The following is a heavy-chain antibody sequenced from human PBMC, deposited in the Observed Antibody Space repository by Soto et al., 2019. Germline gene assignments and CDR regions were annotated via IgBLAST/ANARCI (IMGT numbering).Heavy chain of an antibody. Sequence: EVQLVASGGGLVEPGGSLRLSCAASGFPFTNAWMSWVRQAPGKGLEWVGRIKSKSDGGTIDYAAPAKGRFIISRDDSKNTLYLEMKSPTTEDTAVYYCSTGYDYIWGAYRYEAAHYWGQGTLVTVSS. CDR1: GFPFTNAW. J-gene: IGHJ4*02. D-gene: IGHD3-16*02. CDR3: STGYDYIWGAYRYEAAHY. V-gene: IGHV3-15*01. CDR2: IKSKSDGGTI.